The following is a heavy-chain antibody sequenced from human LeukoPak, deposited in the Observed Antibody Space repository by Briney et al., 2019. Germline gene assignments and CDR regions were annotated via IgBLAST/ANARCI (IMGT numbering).Heavy chain of an antibody. J-gene: IGHJ4*02. V-gene: IGHV4-59*01. CDR1: GGSISSYY. Sequence: ASETLSLTCIVSGGSISSYYWSWIRQPPGKGLEWIGYIYYSGSTNYNPSLKSRVTISVDTSKNQFSLKLSSVTAADTAVYYCARAMGYSYGPSTPFDYWGQGTLVTVSS. CDR2: IYYSGST. D-gene: IGHD5-18*01. CDR3: ARAMGYSYGPSTPFDY.